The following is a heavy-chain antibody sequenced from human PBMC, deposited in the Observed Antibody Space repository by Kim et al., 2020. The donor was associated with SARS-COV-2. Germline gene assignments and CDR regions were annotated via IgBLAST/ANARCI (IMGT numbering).Heavy chain of an antibody. Sequence: SQTLSLTCAISGDSVSSNSAAWNWIRQSPSRGLEWLGRTYYRSKWYNDYAVSVKSRITINPDTSKNQFSLQLNSVTPEDTAVYYCARGEYSSSSIYYYYYYGMDVWGQGTTVTVSS. CDR1: GDSVSSNSAA. J-gene: IGHJ6*02. V-gene: IGHV6-1*01. CDR2: TYYRSKWYN. CDR3: ARGEYSSSSIYYYYYYGMDV. D-gene: IGHD6-6*01.